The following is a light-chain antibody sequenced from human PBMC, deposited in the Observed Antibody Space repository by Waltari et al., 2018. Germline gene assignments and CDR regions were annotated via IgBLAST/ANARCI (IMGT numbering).Light chain of an antibody. CDR2: KDT. CDR3: YSETDNDLWV. CDR1: LLPKKY. J-gene: IGLJ3*02. V-gene: IGLV3-27*01. Sequence: SYELTQPSSVSVSPGQTARITCSGDLLPKKYTRWFQQKPGQAPVLVIYKDTERPSGISERFSGSSSGTTVTLTISGAQIEDEADYYCYSETDNDLWVFGGGTKLTVL.